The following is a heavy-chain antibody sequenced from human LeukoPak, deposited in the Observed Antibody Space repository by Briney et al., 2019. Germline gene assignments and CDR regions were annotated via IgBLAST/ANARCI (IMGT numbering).Heavy chain of an antibody. J-gene: IGHJ4*02. CDR3: ARASGPFDY. Sequence: GRSLRLSCAASGFPFSIYGLHWVRQAPGKGLEWVAVIWNDGSNKYYADSVKGRFTISRDNSKNTLYLQMNSLRVEDTAVYSCARASGPFDYWGQRTLVSVSS. D-gene: IGHD3-10*01. CDR2: IWNDGSNK. V-gene: IGHV3-33*01. CDR1: GFPFSIYG.